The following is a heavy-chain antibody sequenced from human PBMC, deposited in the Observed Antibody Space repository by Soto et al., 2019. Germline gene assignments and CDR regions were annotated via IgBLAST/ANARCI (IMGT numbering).Heavy chain of an antibody. CDR2: IIPIFGTA. CDR1: GGTFSSYA. J-gene: IGHJ4*02. D-gene: IGHD2-15*01. V-gene: IGHV1-69*13. Sequence: SVKVSCKASGGTFSSYAISWVRQAPGRGLEWMGGIIPIFGTANYAQKFQGRVTITADESTSTAYMELSSLRSEDTAVYYCARAILGYCSGGSCYWAGDFDYWGQGTLVTVSS. CDR3: ARAILGYCSGGSCYWAGDFDY.